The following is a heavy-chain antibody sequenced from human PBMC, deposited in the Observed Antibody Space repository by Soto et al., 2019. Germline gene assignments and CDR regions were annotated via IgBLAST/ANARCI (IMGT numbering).Heavy chain of an antibody. CDR2: IYYSGST. V-gene: IGHV4-59*01. CDR1: GGSISSYY. D-gene: IGHD3-10*01. J-gene: IGHJ4*02. Sequence: SETLSLTCTVSGGSISSYYWSWIRQPPGNGLEWIGYIYYSGSTSYNPSLKSRVTISVDTSKNQLSLKLSSVTAADTAVYYCGRESTMLRGVIEYWGQGTLVTVSS. CDR3: GRESTMLRGVIEY.